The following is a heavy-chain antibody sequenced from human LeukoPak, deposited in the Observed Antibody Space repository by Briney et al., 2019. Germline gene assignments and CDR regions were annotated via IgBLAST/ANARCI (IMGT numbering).Heavy chain of an antibody. CDR3: AKVWNKWNYFDQ. Sequence: PGGSLRLSCAASGFTFSSYGMHWVRQAPGKGLEWVAVIWYDGSNKYYADSVKGRFTISRDNSKNTLYLQMNSLRAEDTAVYYCAKVWNKWNYFDQWGQGTLVTVSS. J-gene: IGHJ4*02. V-gene: IGHV3-33*06. CDR1: GFTFSSYG. CDR2: IWYDGSNK. D-gene: IGHD1-1*01.